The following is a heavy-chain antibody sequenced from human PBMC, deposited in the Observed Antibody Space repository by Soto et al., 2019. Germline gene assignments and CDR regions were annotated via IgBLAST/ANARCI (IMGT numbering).Heavy chain of an antibody. CDR2: IYYSGST. D-gene: IGHD2-15*01. Sequence: SETLSLTCTVSGGSISSSSYYWGWIRQPPGKGLEWIGSIYYSGSTYYNPSLKSRVTISVDTSKNQFSLKLSSVTAADTAVYYCARVIQEVVAVNWFDPWGQGTLVTVSS. J-gene: IGHJ5*02. CDR1: GGSISSSSYY. V-gene: IGHV4-39*01. CDR3: ARVIQEVVAVNWFDP.